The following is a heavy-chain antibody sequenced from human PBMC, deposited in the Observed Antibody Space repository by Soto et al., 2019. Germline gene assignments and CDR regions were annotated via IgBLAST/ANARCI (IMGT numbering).Heavy chain of an antibody. CDR3: ARPVSDYLAYFDY. V-gene: IGHV5-51*01. J-gene: IGHJ4*02. CDR2: IYPGDSDT. Sequence: PGESLKISCKGSGYSFTSYWIGWVRQMPGKGLEWMGIIYPGDSDTRYSPSFQGQVTISADKSISTAYLQWSSLKASDTAMYYRARPVSDYLAYFDYWGQGTLVTVSS. D-gene: IGHD4-17*01. CDR1: GYSFTSYW.